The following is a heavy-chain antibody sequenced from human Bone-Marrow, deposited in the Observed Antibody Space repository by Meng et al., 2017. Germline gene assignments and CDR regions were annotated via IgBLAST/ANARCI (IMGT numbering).Heavy chain of an antibody. CDR2: ISWDGGRT. J-gene: IGHJ5*02. CDR1: GFTFDDYA. V-gene: IGHV3-43D*03. D-gene: IGHD4-23*01. CDR3: AKTNYGGNSGWGWFDP. Sequence: GESLKISCAASGFTFDDYAMHWVRQAPGKGLEWVSLISWDGGRTYYADSVKGRFTISRDESKNSLYLQMNSLRAEETALYYCAKTNYGGNSGWGWFDPWGQGTLVTVSS.